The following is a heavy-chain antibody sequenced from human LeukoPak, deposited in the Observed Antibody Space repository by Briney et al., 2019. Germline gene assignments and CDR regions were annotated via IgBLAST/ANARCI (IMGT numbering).Heavy chain of an antibody. CDR1: GYTFTGYY. V-gene: IGHV1-2*02. J-gene: IGHJ4*02. CDR3: ARALSIVGAIFYFDY. Sequence: ASVKVSYKASGYTFTGYYMHWVRQAPGQGLEWMGWINPNSGGTNYAQKFQGRVTMTRDTSISTAYMELSRLRSDDTAVYYCARALSIVGAIFYFDYWGQGTLVTVSS. CDR2: INPNSGGT. D-gene: IGHD1-26*01.